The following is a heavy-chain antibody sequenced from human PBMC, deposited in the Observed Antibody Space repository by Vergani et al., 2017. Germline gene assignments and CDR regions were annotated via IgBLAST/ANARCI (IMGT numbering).Heavy chain of an antibody. CDR1: GSSISSGGYY. CDR2: IYYSGST. D-gene: IGHD2-15*01. CDR3: ARDLVAQNWFDP. V-gene: IGHV4-31*03. Sequence: QVQLQESGPGLVKPSQTLSLTCTVSGSSISSGGYYWSWIRQHPGKGLEWIGYIYYSGSTYYNPSLKSRVTISVDTSKNQFSLKLSSVTAADTAVYYCARDLVAQNWFDPWGQVTLVTVSS. J-gene: IGHJ5*02.